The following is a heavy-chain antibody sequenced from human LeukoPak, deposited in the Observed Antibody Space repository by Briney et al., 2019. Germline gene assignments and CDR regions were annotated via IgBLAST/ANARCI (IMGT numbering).Heavy chain of an antibody. CDR3: ARVRDDILTGYYQFDY. D-gene: IGHD3-9*01. CDR1: TYTFTRYG. J-gene: IGHJ4*02. CDR2: ISAHNGHT. Sequence: AASVKVSCKASTYTFTRYGISWVRQAPGQGLEWMGWISAHNGHTNYAQKFQGRVTMTTDTSTSTAYMELRSLRSDDTAVYFCARVRDDILTGYYQFDYWGQGTRVTVSS. V-gene: IGHV1-18*01.